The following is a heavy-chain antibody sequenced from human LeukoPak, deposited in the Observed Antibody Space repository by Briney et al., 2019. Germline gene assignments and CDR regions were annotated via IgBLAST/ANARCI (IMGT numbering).Heavy chain of an antibody. Sequence: KPSETLSLTCAVYGGSFSGYYWSWIRQPPGKGLEWIGEINHSGSTNYNPSLKSRVAISVDTSKNQFSLKLSSVTAADTAVYYCARVFGYCSSTSCYGGSWFDPWGQGTLVTVSS. CDR3: ARVFGYCSSTSCYGGSWFDP. CDR1: GGSFSGYY. CDR2: INHSGST. J-gene: IGHJ5*02. D-gene: IGHD2-2*03. V-gene: IGHV4-34*01.